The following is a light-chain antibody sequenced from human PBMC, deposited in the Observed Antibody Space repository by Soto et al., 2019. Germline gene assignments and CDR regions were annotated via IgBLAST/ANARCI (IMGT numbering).Light chain of an antibody. CDR3: MQALPPYT. CDR1: QNLLHSNGNNY. Sequence: DIVMTQSPLSLPVTPGEPASISCRSSQNLLHSNGNNYLDWYLQKPGQSPQVLIYLGSNRASGVPDRFSGSGSGTDFTLKISRVEAEEVGVYYCMQALPPYTFGQGTRLEIK. CDR2: LGS. J-gene: IGKJ2*01. V-gene: IGKV2-28*01.